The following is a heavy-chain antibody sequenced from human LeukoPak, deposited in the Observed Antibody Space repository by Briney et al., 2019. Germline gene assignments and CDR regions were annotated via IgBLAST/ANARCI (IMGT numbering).Heavy chain of an antibody. CDR3: ARVFCGSTSCYNSFDP. Sequence: ASVKVSCKASGYTFTTYGVTWVRQAPGQGFEWMGWMNTYNGHTDYAPKLQGRVTMTTDTSTNTAYMDLRSLRFDDTAVYYCARVFCGSTSCYNSFDPWGQETQVTVSS. J-gene: IGHJ5*02. CDR1: GYTFTTYG. V-gene: IGHV1-18*01. CDR2: MNTYNGHT. D-gene: IGHD2-2*01.